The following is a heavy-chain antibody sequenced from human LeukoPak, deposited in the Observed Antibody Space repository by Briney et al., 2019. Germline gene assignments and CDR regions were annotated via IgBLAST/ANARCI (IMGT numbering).Heavy chain of an antibody. CDR3: AKDSDYGGNSALLGY. CDR2: ISYDGSNK. J-gene: IGHJ4*02. D-gene: IGHD4-23*01. CDR1: GLTFSSYG. Sequence: PGRSLRLSCAASGLTFSSYGMHWVRQAPGKGLEWVAVISYDGSNKYYADSVKGRFTISRDNSKNTLYLQMNSLRAEDTAVYYCAKDSDYGGNSALLGYWGQGTLVTVSS. V-gene: IGHV3-30*18.